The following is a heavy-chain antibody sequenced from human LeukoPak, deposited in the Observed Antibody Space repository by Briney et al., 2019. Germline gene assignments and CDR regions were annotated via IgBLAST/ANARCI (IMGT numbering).Heavy chain of an antibody. V-gene: IGHV3-21*01. Sequence: GGSLRLSFAASGFTFNNYSMNWVRQAPGKGGEGVSSISSSSSYIYYADSVKGRFTISRDNAKNSLYLQMNSLRAEDTAVYYCARSSSGYYFDYWGQGTLVTVSS. D-gene: IGHD3-22*01. J-gene: IGHJ4*02. CDR3: ARSSSGYYFDY. CDR1: GFTFNNYS. CDR2: ISSSSSYI.